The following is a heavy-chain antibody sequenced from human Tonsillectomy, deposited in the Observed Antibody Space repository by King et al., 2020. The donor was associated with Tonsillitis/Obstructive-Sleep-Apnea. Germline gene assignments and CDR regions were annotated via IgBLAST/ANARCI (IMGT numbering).Heavy chain of an antibody. V-gene: IGHV3-15*07. Sequence: VQLVESGGGLVKPGGSLKLSCAASGFTLDNAWMNWVRQTPGKGLEWVGHIKSKTEGGTTDYAAPVEGRFNISRDDSKHTLYLQMNSLKAEDTGVYFCTTTFYSYGLDVWGQGTTVTVSS. J-gene: IGHJ6*02. CDR1: GFTLDNAW. CDR2: IKSKTEGGTT. CDR3: TTTFYSYGLDV.